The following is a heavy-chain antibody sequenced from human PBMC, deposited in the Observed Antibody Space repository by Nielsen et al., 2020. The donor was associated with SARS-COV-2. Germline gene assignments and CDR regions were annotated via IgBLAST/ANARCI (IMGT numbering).Heavy chain of an antibody. CDR2: IKQDGSEK. Sequence: GGSLRLSCAASGFTFSSYWMSWVRQAPGKGLEWGANIKQDGSEKYYVDSVKGRFTISRDNAKNSLYLQMNSLRAEDTAVYYCARDQDFYDSSGFDYWGQGTLVTVSS. J-gene: IGHJ4*02. D-gene: IGHD3-22*01. V-gene: IGHV3-7*03. CDR3: ARDQDFYDSSGFDY. CDR1: GFTFSSYW.